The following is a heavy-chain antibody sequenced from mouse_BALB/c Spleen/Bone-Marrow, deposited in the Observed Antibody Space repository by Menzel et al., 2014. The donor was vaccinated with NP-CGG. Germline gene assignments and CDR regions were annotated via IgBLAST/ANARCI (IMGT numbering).Heavy chain of an antibody. CDR1: GFTFSSYA. CDR3: ARHYYGSSYYFDY. D-gene: IGHD1-1*01. V-gene: IGHV5-9-3*01. CDR2: ISSGGSYT. J-gene: IGHJ2*01. Sequence: EVQLVESGGGLVKPGGSLKLSCAASGFTFSSYAMSWVRQTPEKRLEWVATISSGGSYTYYPDIVKGRFTISRDNAKNTLYLQMSSLRSEDTAMYYCARHYYGSSYYFDYWGQGTTLTVSS.